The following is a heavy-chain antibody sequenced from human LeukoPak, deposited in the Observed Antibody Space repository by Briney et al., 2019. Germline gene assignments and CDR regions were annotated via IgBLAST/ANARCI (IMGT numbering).Heavy chain of an antibody. Sequence: GGSLRLSCAASGLTVSSNYMSWVRQAPGKGLEWVSVIYSGGSTYYADTVKGRFTISRDNSKNTLYLQMNSLRAEDTAVYYCARGGLLPYGFDPWGQGTLVTVSS. D-gene: IGHD2-21*01. J-gene: IGHJ5*02. CDR1: GLTVSSNY. CDR2: IYSGGST. V-gene: IGHV3-53*01. CDR3: ARGGLLPYGFDP.